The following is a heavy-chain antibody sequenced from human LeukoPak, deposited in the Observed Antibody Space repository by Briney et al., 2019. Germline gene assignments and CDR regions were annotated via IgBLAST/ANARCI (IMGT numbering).Heavy chain of an antibody. J-gene: IGHJ3*02. CDR3: GAGRGELSAFHI. V-gene: IGHV4-59*03. D-gene: IGHD1-26*01. Sequence: PSETLSLTCTVSGGSISSYCWGWIRQPPGKGLEWIGYIYYSGNTKYNPSLKSRVTISVDTSRNQFSLKLNSVTAADTAVYYCGAGRGELSAFHIWGQGTMVTVSS. CDR2: IYYSGNT. CDR1: GGSISSYC.